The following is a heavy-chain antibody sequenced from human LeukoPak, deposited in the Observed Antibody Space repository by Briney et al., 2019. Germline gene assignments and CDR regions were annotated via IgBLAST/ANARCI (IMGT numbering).Heavy chain of an antibody. V-gene: IGHV4-34*01. J-gene: IGHJ4*02. CDR3: ASEAEDGSTRPHDY. CDR1: GGSFSGYY. CDR2: INHSGST. Sequence: SETLSLTCAVYGGSFSGYYWSWIRQPPGKGLEWIGEINHSGSTNYNPSLKSRVTISVDTSKNQFSLKLSSVTAADTAVYYCASEAEDGSTRPHDYWGQGTLVTVSS. D-gene: IGHD2-2*01.